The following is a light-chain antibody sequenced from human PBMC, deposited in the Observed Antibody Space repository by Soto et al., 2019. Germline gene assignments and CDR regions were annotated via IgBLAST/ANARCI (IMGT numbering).Light chain of an antibody. V-gene: IGKV1-5*01. J-gene: IGKJ2*01. CDR1: QSISRG. CDR2: DAS. CDR3: QQYDSYGFT. Sequence: DIQMTQSPSTLSASVGDSVNITCRASQSISRGVAWYQQKPGKAPKFLIYDASSLKSGVPSRFSGSGSGTEFSLTIRSLQPDDCATYYCQQYDSYGFTFGQGTKLEIK.